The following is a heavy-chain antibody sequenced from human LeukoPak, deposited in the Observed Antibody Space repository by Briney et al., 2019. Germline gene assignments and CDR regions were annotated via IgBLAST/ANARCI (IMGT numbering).Heavy chain of an antibody. D-gene: IGHD4-17*01. CDR1: GFTFSSYA. J-gene: IGHJ4*02. CDR2: ISGSGSST. V-gene: IGHV3-23*01. Sequence: GGSLRPSCAASGFTFSSYAMSWVRQAPGKGLEWVSAISGSGSSTYYADSVKGRFTISRDNSKNTLYLQMNSLRAEDTAVYYCARAGRADGDYHYFEYWGQGTLVTVSS. CDR3: ARAGRADGDYHYFEY.